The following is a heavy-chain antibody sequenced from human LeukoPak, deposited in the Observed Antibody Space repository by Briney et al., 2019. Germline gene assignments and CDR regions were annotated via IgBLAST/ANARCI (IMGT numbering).Heavy chain of an antibody. CDR1: GFTFSSYW. D-gene: IGHD5-18*01. J-gene: IGHJ4*02. V-gene: IGHV3-7*05. CDR2: IKQDGLQR. Sequence: GGSLRLSCAVSGFTFSSYWMNWVRQAPGKGLEWVANIKQDGLQRYYVDSVRGRFTISRDNAKNSLYLQLNSLRAEDTAVYYCARDESGDSYGLYWGQGTLVTVSS. CDR3: ARDESGDSYGLY.